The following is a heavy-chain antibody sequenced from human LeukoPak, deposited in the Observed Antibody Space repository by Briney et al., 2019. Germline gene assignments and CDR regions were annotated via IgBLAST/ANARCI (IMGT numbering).Heavy chain of an antibody. CDR1: GCTFSSYA. CDR3: ARSTMVRGVIFDY. Sequence: QAGGSLRLSCAVSGCTFSSYAMHWVRQAPGKGLEWVAVISYDGSNKYYADSVKGRFTISRDNSKNTLYLQMNSLRAEDTAVYYCARSTMVRGVIFDYWGQGTLVTVSS. V-gene: IGHV3-30*04. J-gene: IGHJ4*02. CDR2: ISYDGSNK. D-gene: IGHD3-10*01.